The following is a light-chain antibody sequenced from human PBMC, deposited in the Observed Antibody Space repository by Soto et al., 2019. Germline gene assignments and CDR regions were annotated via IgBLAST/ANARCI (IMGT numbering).Light chain of an antibody. CDR1: HGVGNN. CDR3: QQYHQWPVA. CDR2: GAS. J-gene: IGKJ4*01. V-gene: IGKV3-15*01. Sequence: VMTHSPTTLSVYPWEIATLSCRASHGVGNNLAWYQQIPGQAPRLLIYGASTRATGVPARFSGSGSATQFTLTISSLQSEDFGFYYSQQYHQWPVAFGGGTKVDIK.